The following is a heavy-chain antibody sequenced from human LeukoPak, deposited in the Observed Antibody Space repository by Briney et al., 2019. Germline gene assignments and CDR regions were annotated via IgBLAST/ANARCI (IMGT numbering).Heavy chain of an antibody. V-gene: IGHV4-59*01. D-gene: IGHD2-15*01. CDR2: IYYSGST. CDR3: ARDHGYCSGGSRYPYYFDY. CDR1: GGSISSYY. J-gene: IGHJ4*02. Sequence: SETLSLTCTVSGGSISSYYWSWIRQPPGKGLEWIGYIYYSGSTNYNPSLKSRVTISVDTSKTQFSLKLSSVTTADTAVYYCARDHGYCSGGSRYPYYFDYWGQGTLVTVSS.